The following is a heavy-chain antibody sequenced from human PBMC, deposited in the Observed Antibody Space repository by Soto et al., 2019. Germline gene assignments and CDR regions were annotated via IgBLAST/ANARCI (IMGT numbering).Heavy chain of an antibody. CDR1: GFSFSTHA. V-gene: IGHV3-23*01. J-gene: IGHJ4*02. Sequence: GGSLRLSCAASGFSFSTHAMSWVRQAPGKGLEWVSGISGGGATTKYADSVKGRFTISRDNSKDTLHLQMDSLRAGDTTVYYCAKQAGYTSDPFDYWGQGTLVTVSS. CDR3: AKQAGYTSDPFDY. CDR2: ISGGGATT. D-gene: IGHD6-19*01.